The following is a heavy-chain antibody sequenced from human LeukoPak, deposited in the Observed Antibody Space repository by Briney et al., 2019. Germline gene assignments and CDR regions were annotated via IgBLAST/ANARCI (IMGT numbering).Heavy chain of an antibody. D-gene: IGHD1-26*01. CDR2: INHSGST. Sequence: SETLSLTCAVYGGSFSGYYWSWIRQSPGKGLEWIGEINHSGSTNYNPSLKSRVTISVDTSKNQFSLKLSSVTAADTAVYYCARVGVVGATHWFDPWGQGTLVTVSS. CDR3: ARVGVVGATHWFDP. CDR1: GGSFSGYY. J-gene: IGHJ5*02. V-gene: IGHV4-34*01.